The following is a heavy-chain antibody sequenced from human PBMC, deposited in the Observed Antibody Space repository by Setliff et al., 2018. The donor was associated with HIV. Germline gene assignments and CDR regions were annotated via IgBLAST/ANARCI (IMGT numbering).Heavy chain of an antibody. V-gene: IGHV4-38-2*02. Sequence: ETLSLTCTVSGYSISSGDYWGWIRQPPGKGLEWIGSIYHSESTYYNPSLKSRVTISGDTSKNQFSLKLSSVTAADTAVYYCARGSGRSGGSCYSDYWGQGTLVTVSS. CDR3: ARGSGRSGGSCYSDY. D-gene: IGHD2-15*01. CDR2: IYHSEST. CDR1: GYSISSGDY. J-gene: IGHJ4*02.